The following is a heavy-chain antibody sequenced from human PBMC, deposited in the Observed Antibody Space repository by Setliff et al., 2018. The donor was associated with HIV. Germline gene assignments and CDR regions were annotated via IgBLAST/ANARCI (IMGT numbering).Heavy chain of an antibody. J-gene: IGHJ3*02. CDR1: GYSISSGYY. D-gene: IGHD6-19*01. CDR2: IYHSGST. V-gene: IGHV4-38-2*01. CDR3: ARSRGAGYSSGWYGGSYAFDI. Sequence: PSETLSLTCAVSGYSISSGYYWGWIRQPPGKGLEWIGSIYHSGSTYYNPSPKSRVTISVDTSKNQFSLKLSSVTAADTAVYYCARSRGAGYSSGWYGGSYAFDIWGQGTMVTVSS.